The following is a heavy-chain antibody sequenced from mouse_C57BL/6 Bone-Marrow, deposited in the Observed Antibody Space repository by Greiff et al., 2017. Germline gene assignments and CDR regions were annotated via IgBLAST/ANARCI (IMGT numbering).Heavy chain of an antibody. CDR2: IDPSDSYT. Sequence: VKLQQPGAELVKPGASVKLSCKASGYTFTTYWMQWLKQRPGQGLEWIGEIDPSDSYTNYNQKFKGKATLTVDTSSSTAYMQLSSLTSADSAVSYCARFEYYGSSYEFAYWGQGTLVTVSA. J-gene: IGHJ3*01. V-gene: IGHV1-50*01. CDR3: ARFEYYGSSYEFAY. D-gene: IGHD1-1*01. CDR1: GYTFTTYW.